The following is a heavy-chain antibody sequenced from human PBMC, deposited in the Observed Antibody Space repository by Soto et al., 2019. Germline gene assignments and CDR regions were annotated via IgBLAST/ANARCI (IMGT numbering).Heavy chain of an antibody. V-gene: IGHV3-23*01. Sequence: PGGSLRLSCAASGFTFSSYAMSWVRQAPGKGLEWVSAISGSGGSTYYADSVKGRFTISRDNSKNTLYLQMNSLRAEDTAVYYCAKVENRLGRLSYGGNSDAFDIWGQGTMVTVSS. CDR1: GFTFSSYA. CDR2: ISGSGGST. J-gene: IGHJ3*02. CDR3: AKVENRLGRLSYGGNSDAFDI. D-gene: IGHD4-17*01.